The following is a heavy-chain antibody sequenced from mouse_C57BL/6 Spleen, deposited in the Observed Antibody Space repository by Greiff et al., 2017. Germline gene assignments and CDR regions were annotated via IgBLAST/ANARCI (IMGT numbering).Heavy chain of an antibody. V-gene: IGHV5-4*01. CDR2: ISDGGSYT. CDR1: GFTFSSYA. Sequence: EVQRVESGGGLVKPGGSLKLSCAASGFTFSSYAMSWVRQTPEKRLEWVATISDGGSYTYYPDNVKGRFTISRDNAKNNLYLQMSHLKSEDTAMYYCARDRDGNLLLWGQGTTLTVSS. D-gene: IGHD2-1*01. J-gene: IGHJ2*01. CDR3: ARDRDGNLLL.